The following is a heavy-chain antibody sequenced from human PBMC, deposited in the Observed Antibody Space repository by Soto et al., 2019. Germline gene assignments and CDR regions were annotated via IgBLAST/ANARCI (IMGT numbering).Heavy chain of an antibody. D-gene: IGHD2-2*01. CDR2: IYPGDSDT. J-gene: IGHJ6*03. CDR3: ARQSCSIISCEDYYYYYMDV. CDR1: GYSFTSYW. Sequence: GESLKISCKGSGYSFTSYWIGWVRQMPGKGLEWMGIIYPGDSDTRYSPSFQGQVTISADKSISTAYLQWSSLKASDTAMYYCARQSCSIISCEDYYYYYMDVWGKGTTVTVSS. V-gene: IGHV5-51*01.